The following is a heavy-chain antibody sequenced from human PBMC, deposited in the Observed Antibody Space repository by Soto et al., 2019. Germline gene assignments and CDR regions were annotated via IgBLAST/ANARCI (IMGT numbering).Heavy chain of an antibody. CDR3: AKDSLLRFLEWLPDY. Sequence: QVQLVESGGGVVQPGRSLRLSCAASGFTFSSYGMHWVRRAPGKGLEWVAVISYDGSNKYYADSVKGRFTISRDNSKNTLYLQMNSLRAEDTAVYYCAKDSLLRFLEWLPDYWGQGTLVTVSS. J-gene: IGHJ4*02. CDR2: ISYDGSNK. V-gene: IGHV3-30*18. CDR1: GFTFSSYG. D-gene: IGHD3-3*01.